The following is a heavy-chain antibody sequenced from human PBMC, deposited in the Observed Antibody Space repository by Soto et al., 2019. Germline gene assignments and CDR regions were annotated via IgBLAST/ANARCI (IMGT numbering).Heavy chain of an antibody. J-gene: IGHJ5*02. V-gene: IGHV3-23*01. CDR1: GFSFSSFA. Sequence: GGSLRLSCAASGFSFSSFAMNWVRQAPGKGLEWVSIISGSADSTFYADYVKGRFTISRDNSKSTLYLQMNSLRAEDTAVYYCARDQTQLLFSWGQGTLVTVSS. CDR3: ARDQTQLLFS. CDR2: ISGSADST. D-gene: IGHD2-2*01.